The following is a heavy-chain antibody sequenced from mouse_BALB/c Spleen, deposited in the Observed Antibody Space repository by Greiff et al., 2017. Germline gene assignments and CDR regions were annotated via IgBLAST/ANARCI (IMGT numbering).Heavy chain of an antibody. Sequence: EVKLMESGGGLVKPGGSLKLSCAASGFTFSDYYMYWVRQTPEKRLEWVATISDGGSYTYFPDSVKGRFTISRDNAKNNLYLQMSSMKSEDTAMYDCERENYYGNCAYGMDYWGQGTSVTVSS. CDR2: ISDGGSYT. D-gene: IGHD2-1*01. CDR3: ERENYYGNCAYGMDY. CDR1: GFTFSDYY. V-gene: IGHV5-4*02. J-gene: IGHJ4*01.